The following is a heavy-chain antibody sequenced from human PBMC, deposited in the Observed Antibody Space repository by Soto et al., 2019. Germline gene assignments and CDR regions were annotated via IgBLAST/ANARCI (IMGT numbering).Heavy chain of an antibody. D-gene: IGHD3-22*01. CDR1: GGSISSGGYY. V-gene: IGHV4-31*03. J-gene: IGHJ3*02. CDR3: ARVSEGYYYDSSGQEGFDI. CDR2: IYYSGST. Sequence: QVQLQESGPGLVKPSQTLSLTCTVSGGSISSGGYYWSWIRQHPGKGLEWIGYIYYSGSTYYNPSLKSRVTIPVDTSKNQFSLKLSSVTAADTAVYYCARVSEGYYYDSSGQEGFDIWGQGTMVTVSS.